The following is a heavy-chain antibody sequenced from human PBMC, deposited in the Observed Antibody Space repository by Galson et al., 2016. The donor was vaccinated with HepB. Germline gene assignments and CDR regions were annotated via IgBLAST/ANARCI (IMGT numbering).Heavy chain of an antibody. J-gene: IGHJ5*02. CDR2: INPNSGAT. CDR3: ARGPPQYRGCEYWVDP. D-gene: IGHD5-12*01. V-gene: IGHV1-2*04. Sequence: SVKVSCKASGYTFTGYYMHWVRQAPGQGLEWMGWINPNSGATSYAQKFQGWVTMTRDTSISTAYMELWRLRSHDTAVYYWARGPPQYRGCEYWVDPWGQGPLVTVSS. CDR1: GYTFTGYY.